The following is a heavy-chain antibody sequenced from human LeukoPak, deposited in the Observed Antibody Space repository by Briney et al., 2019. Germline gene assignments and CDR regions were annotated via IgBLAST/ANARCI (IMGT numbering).Heavy chain of an antibody. D-gene: IGHD4-17*01. J-gene: IGHJ4*02. CDR2: ISGSGGST. CDR3: ARPMTTVTLYYDY. CDR1: GFTFSSYA. Sequence: PGGSLRLSCAASGFTFSSYAMSWVRQAPGKGLEWVSAISGSGGSTYYADSVKGRFTISRDNSKNTLYLQMDSLRAEDTAVYYCARPMTTVTLYYDYWGQGTLVTVSS. V-gene: IGHV3-23*01.